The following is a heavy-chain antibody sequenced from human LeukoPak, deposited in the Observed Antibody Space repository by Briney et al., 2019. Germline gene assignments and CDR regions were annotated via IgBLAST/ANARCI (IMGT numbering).Heavy chain of an antibody. D-gene: IGHD5-18*01. CDR1: GYTFTGYY. J-gene: IGHJ4*02. V-gene: IGHV1-2*02. Sequence: ASVKVSCKASGYTFTGYYMHWVRQAPGQGLEWMGWINPNSGGTNYAQKFQGRVTMTRDTFISTAYMELSRLRSDDTAVYYCARDSGVDTAMEALFDYWGQGTLVTVSS. CDR3: ARDSGVDTAMEALFDY. CDR2: INPNSGGT.